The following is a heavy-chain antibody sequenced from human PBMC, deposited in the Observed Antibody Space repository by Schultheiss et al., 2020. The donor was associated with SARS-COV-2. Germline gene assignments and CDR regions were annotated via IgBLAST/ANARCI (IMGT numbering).Heavy chain of an antibody. CDR2: INHSGST. V-gene: IGHV4-34*01. CDR1: GGSFSGYY. J-gene: IGHJ5*02. Sequence: SETLSLTCAVYGGSFSGYYWSWIRQPPGKGLEWIGEINHSGSTNYNPSLKSRVTISVDTSKNQFSLKLRSVTAADTAVYYCARSRGGYDAWGQGTLVTVSS. D-gene: IGHD5-12*01. CDR3: ARSRGGYDA.